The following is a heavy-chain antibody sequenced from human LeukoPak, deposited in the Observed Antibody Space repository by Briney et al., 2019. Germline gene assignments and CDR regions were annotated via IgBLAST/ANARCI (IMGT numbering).Heavy chain of an antibody. CDR1: GCTYSSYR. CDR3: ARQPEPGPSYSSH. Sequence: GGSLRLSCPDSGCTYSSYRMHYVRQAPGKGLVCVSRINSDGSSTSYADSVKGRFTISRDNAKNTLYLQMNSLRAEDTAVYYCARQPEPGPSYSSHWAPGALVTVSS. D-gene: IGHD2-15*01. J-gene: IGHJ4*02. CDR2: INSDGSST. V-gene: IGHV3-74*01.